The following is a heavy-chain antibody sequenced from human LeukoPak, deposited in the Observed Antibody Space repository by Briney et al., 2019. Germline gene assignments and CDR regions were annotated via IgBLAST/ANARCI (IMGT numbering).Heavy chain of an antibody. J-gene: IGHJ4*02. CDR2: IYYSGTT. V-gene: IGHV4-39*01. CDR1: GGSISSSSYY. D-gene: IGHD3-22*01. CDR3: ASLEEYYTDSSGYYYFDF. Sequence: SETLSLTCTVSGGSISSSSYYWGWIRQPPGKGLEWIGSIYYSGTTYYNPSLKSRVTISVDTSENRFSLNLSFVTAADTAVYYCASLEEYYTDSSGYYYFDFWGQGTLVTVSS.